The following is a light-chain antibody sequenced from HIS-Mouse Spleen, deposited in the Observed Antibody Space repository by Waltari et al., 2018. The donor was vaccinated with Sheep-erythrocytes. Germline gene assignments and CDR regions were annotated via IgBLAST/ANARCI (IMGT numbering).Light chain of an antibody. CDR1: KLGDKY. V-gene: IGLV3-10*01. J-gene: IGLJ2*01. CDR2: EDS. Sequence: SYELTQPPSVSVSPGQTASITCSGDKLGDKYACWYQQKSGQAPVLVIYEDSKRPSGIPGRFSGSSSGTMATLTIRGAQVEDEAEYYCYSTDSSGNGVFGGGTKLTVL. CDR3: YSTDSSGNGV.